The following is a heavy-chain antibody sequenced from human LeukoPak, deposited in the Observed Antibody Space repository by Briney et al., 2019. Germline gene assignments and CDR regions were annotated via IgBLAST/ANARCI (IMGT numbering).Heavy chain of an antibody. Sequence: SQTLSLTCDISGDSLFTNGVAGNWIRQSPSRGLEWLGRTYYRSKWSFEYAVSVKSRITINADTSKNQFSLQLSSVTPEDTAVYYCARGKYTSFDNWGQGTLVTVSS. CDR2: TYYRSKWSF. CDR1: GDSLFTNGVA. CDR3: ARGKYTSFDN. V-gene: IGHV6-1*01. D-gene: IGHD2-2*01. J-gene: IGHJ4*02.